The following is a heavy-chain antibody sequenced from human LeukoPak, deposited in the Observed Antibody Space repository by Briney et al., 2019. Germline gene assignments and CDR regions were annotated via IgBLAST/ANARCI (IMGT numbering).Heavy chain of an antibody. J-gene: IGHJ4*02. D-gene: IGHD1-26*01. CDR3: ARDLVGALDY. V-gene: IGHV4-39*07. CDR1: GGSISSSSYY. Sequence: PSETLSLTCTVSGGSISSSSYYWGWIRQPPGKGLEWIGSIYYSGSTYYNPSLKSRVTISVDTSKNQFSLKPSSVTAADTAVYYCARDLVGALDYWGQGTLVTVSS. CDR2: IYYSGST.